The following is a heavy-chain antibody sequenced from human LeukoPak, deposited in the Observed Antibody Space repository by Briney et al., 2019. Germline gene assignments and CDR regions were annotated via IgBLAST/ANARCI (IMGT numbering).Heavy chain of an antibody. CDR3: ARGEYYYDSSGYEFDY. J-gene: IGHJ4*02. CDR2: IIPIFGTA. V-gene: IGHV1-69*05. Sequence: ASVKVSCRASGGTFSSYAISWVRQAPGQGLEWLGRIIPIFGTANYAQKFQGRVTITTDESTSTAYMELSSLRSEDTAVYYCARGEYYYDSSGYEFDYWGQGTLVTVSS. CDR1: GGTFSSYA. D-gene: IGHD3-22*01.